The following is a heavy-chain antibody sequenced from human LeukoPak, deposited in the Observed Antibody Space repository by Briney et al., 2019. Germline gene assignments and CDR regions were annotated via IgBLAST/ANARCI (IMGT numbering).Heavy chain of an antibody. J-gene: IGHJ6*02. CDR2: INHSGST. CDR3: ARARTRYCSSTSCYRGGYYYGMDV. V-gene: IGHV4-34*01. Sequence: PSETLSLTCAVYGGSFSGYYWSWIRQPPGKGLEWIGEINHSGSTNYNPSLKSRVTISVDTSKNQFSLKLSSVTAADTAVCYCARARTRYCSSTSCYRGGYYYGMDVWGQGTTVTVSS. D-gene: IGHD2-2*01. CDR1: GGSFSGYY.